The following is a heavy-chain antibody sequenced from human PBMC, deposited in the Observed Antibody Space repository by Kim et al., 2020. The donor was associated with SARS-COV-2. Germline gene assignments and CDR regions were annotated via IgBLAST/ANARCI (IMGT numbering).Heavy chain of an antibody. V-gene: IGHV1-2*02. CDR1: GYTFTGYY. Sequence: ASVKVSCKASGYTFTGYYMHWVRQAPGQGLEWMGWINPNSGGTNYAQKFQGRVTMTRDTSISTAYMELSRLRSDDTAVYYCARVSYYYDSSGYSSGPYFQHWGQGTLVTVSS. CDR3: ARVSYYYDSSGYSSGPYFQH. D-gene: IGHD3-22*01. CDR2: INPNSGGT. J-gene: IGHJ1*01.